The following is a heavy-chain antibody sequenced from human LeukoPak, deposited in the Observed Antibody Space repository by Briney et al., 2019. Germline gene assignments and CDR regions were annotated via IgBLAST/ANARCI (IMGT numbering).Heavy chain of an antibody. D-gene: IGHD2-21*01. CDR3: ARDREASYYYYYGMDV. V-gene: IGHV3-74*01. CDR2: INGDGSST. Sequence: PGGSLRLSCAASGFTFSSYWMHWVRQVPGKGLVWVSRINGDGSSTSYADSVKGRFTISRDNAKNTLYLQMNSLRAEDTAVYYCARDREASYYYYYGMDVWGQGTTVTVSS. J-gene: IGHJ6*02. CDR1: GFTFSSYW.